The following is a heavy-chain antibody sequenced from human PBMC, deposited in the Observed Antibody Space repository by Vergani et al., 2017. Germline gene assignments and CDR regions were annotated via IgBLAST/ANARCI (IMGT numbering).Heavy chain of an antibody. CDR2: IRYDGSNK. Sequence: QVQLVESGGGVVQPGGSLRLSCAASGFTFSSYGMHWVRQAPGKGLEWVAFIRYDGSNKYYADSVKGRFTISRDNSKNTLYLQMISLRAEDTAVYYCAKAAMGLFDYWGQGTLVTVSS. CDR3: AKAAMGLFDY. CDR1: GFTFSSYG. D-gene: IGHD5-18*01. J-gene: IGHJ4*02. V-gene: IGHV3-30*02.